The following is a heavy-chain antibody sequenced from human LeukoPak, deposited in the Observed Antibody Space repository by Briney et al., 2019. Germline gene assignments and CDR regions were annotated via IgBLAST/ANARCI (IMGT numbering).Heavy chain of an antibody. V-gene: IGHV1-2*02. Sequence: ASVKVPCTASGYTSTGYYMHWVRQAPGQGLEWMGWILPSSGGPYYAQKFQGRITMTRDTSISTAYMELTRLRSDDTAVYYCARKGEDYGDYDYWGQGTLVTVSS. D-gene: IGHD4-17*01. J-gene: IGHJ4*02. CDR3: ARKGEDYGDYDY. CDR2: ILPSSGGP. CDR1: GYTSTGYY.